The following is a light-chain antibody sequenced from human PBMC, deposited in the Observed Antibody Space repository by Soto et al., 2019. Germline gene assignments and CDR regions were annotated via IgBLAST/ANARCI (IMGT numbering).Light chain of an antibody. Sequence: QSVLTQSPSASASLGASVKLTCTLSSGHSSYAIAWHQQQPEKGPRYLMKLNSDGSHSKGDGIPDRFSGSSSGAERYLTISSLQSEDEADYYCQTWGTGIQVFGGVTKLTVL. J-gene: IGLJ2*01. CDR3: QTWGTGIQV. CDR2: LNSDGSH. CDR1: SGHSSYA. V-gene: IGLV4-69*01.